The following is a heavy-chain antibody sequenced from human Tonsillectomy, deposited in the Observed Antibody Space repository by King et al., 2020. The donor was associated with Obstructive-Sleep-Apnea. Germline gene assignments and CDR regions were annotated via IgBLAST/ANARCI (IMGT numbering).Heavy chain of an antibody. Sequence: VQLVESGGGVVQPGRSLRLSCVASGFTFSSYGMHWVRQAPGKGLEWVAVIWHDGSSKFYADSVKGRFTISRDNSKNTLYLQMNSLRAEDTGVYFCAKDQDPNYYHSSPYSLEYFQHWGQGTLVTVSS. J-gene: IGHJ1*01. V-gene: IGHV3-33*06. D-gene: IGHD3-22*01. CDR3: AKDQDPNYYHSSPYSLEYFQH. CDR1: GFTFSSYG. CDR2: IWHDGSSK.